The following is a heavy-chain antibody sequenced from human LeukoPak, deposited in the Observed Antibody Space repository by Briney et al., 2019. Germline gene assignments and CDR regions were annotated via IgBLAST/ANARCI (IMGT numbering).Heavy chain of an antibody. CDR3: AKELVAYYDFWSGHVPFDY. V-gene: IGHV3-23*01. D-gene: IGHD3-3*01. CDR1: GFTFSSYA. J-gene: IGHJ4*02. CDR2: ISGSGGST. Sequence: GGSLRLSCAASGFTFSSYAMSWVRQAPGKGLEWVSAISGSGGSTYYADSVKGRFTISRDNSKNTLYLQMNSLRAEDTAVYYCAKELVAYYDFWSGHVPFDYWGQGTLVTVSS.